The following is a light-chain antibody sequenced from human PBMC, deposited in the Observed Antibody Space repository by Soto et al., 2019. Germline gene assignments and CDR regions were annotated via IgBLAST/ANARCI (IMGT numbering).Light chain of an antibody. V-gene: IGKV1-39*01. Sequence: DIQMTQSPSSLAASVGDRVTITCRSSQSISTYLNWYQQIPGKAPKLLIYGASSLQRGVPSRFGGSGSGTDFSLTISSLQPEDFATNYCQQSFNSQALTFGGGTTVEIK. CDR1: QSISTY. CDR3: QQSFNSQALT. CDR2: GAS. J-gene: IGKJ4*01.